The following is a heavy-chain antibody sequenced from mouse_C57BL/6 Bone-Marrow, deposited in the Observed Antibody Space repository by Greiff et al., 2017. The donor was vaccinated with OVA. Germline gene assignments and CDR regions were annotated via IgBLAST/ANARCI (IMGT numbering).Heavy chain of an antibody. CDR3: AREELRLPRDY. V-gene: IGHV1-81*01. J-gene: IGHJ4*01. CDR1: GYTFTSYG. CDR2: IYPRSGNT. D-gene: IGHD3-2*02. Sequence: VQLQESGAELARPGASVKLSCKASGYTFTSYGISWVKQRTGQGLEWIGEIYPRSGNTYYNEKFKGKATLTADKSSSTAYMELRSLTSEDSAVYFCAREELRLPRDYWGQGTSVTVSS.